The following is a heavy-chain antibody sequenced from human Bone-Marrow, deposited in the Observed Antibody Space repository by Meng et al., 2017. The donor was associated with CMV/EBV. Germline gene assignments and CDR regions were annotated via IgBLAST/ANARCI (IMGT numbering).Heavy chain of an antibody. CDR3: AKDIEGGYSGSDF. V-gene: IGHV3-43D*03. D-gene: IGHD5-12*01. CDR2: ISWDGGST. Sequence: GGSLRLSCAASGFTFDDYAMHWVRQAPGKGLEWVSLISWDGGSTYYADSVKGRFTISRDNSKNSLYLQMNSLRAEDTALYYCAKDIEGGYSGSDFCGQGTLVTVSS. CDR1: GFTFDDYA. J-gene: IGHJ4*02.